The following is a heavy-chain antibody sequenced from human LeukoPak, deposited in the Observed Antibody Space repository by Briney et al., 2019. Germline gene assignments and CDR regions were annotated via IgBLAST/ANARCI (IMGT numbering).Heavy chain of an antibody. Sequence: GGSLRLSCAASGFTFSSYSMNWVRQAPGKGLEWVSSISSSSSYIYYADSVKGRFTISRDNAKNSLYLQMNSLRAEDMAVYYCARDRSFITAMVTVGYNWFDPWGQGTLVTVSS. CDR3: ARDRSFITAMVTVGYNWFDP. J-gene: IGHJ5*02. V-gene: IGHV3-21*01. D-gene: IGHD5-18*01. CDR1: GFTFSSYS. CDR2: ISSSSSYI.